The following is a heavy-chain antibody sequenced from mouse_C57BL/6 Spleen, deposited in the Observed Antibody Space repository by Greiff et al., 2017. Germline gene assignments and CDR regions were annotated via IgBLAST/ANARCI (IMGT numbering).Heavy chain of an antibody. D-gene: IGHD2-1*01. Sequence: QVQLQQSGAELVKPGASVKLSCKASGYTFTSYWMHWVKQRPGQGLEWIGMIHPNSGSTNYNEKFKSKATLTVDKSSSTAYMQLSSLTSEDSAVYYCARGKLQTFYFDYWGQGTTLTVSS. J-gene: IGHJ2*01. CDR3: ARGKLQTFYFDY. CDR1: GYTFTSYW. CDR2: IHPNSGST. V-gene: IGHV1-64*01.